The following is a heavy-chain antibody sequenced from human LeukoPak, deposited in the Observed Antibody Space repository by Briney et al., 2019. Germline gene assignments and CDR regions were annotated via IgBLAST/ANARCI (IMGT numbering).Heavy chain of an antibody. CDR1: GFTFSSYA. V-gene: IGHV3-30-3*01. CDR3: VRDAQQLGYFDY. Sequence: GGSLRLSCAASGFTFSSYAMHWVRQAPGKGLEWVAVISYDGSNKYYADSVKGRFTISRDNSKNTLYLQMNSLRAEDTAVYYCVRDAQQLGYFDYWGQGTLVTVSS. J-gene: IGHJ4*02. D-gene: IGHD6-13*01. CDR2: ISYDGSNK.